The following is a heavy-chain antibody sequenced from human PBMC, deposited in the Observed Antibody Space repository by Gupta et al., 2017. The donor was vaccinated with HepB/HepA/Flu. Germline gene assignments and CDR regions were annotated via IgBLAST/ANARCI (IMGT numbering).Heavy chain of an antibody. CDR2: IWYDGSNK. CDR1: GFTFSSYG. CDR3: AREYSSSWYYFDY. D-gene: IGHD6-13*01. V-gene: IGHV3-33*01. J-gene: IGHJ4*02. Sequence: QVQLVESGGGVVQPGRSLRLSCAASGFTFSSYGMHWVRQAPGKGLEWVAVIWYDGSNKYYADSVKGRFTISRDNSKNTLYLQMNSLRAEDTAVYYCAREYSSSWYYFDYWGQGTLVTVSS.